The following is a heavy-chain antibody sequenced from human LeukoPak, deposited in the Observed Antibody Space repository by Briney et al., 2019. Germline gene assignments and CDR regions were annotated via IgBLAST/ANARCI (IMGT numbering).Heavy chain of an antibody. J-gene: IGHJ4*02. CDR1: GYTFTCYG. Sequence: ASVKVSCKASGYTFTCYGISWVRQAPGQGLEWMGWISAYNGNTNYAQKLQGRVTMTTDTSTSTAYMELRSLRSDDTAVYYCARENIVATRGYFDYWGQGTLVTVSS. D-gene: IGHD5-12*01. V-gene: IGHV1-18*01. CDR3: ARENIVATRGYFDY. CDR2: ISAYNGNT.